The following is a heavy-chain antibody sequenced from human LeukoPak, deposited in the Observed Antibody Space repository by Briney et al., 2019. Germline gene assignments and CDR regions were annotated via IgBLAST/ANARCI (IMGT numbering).Heavy chain of an antibody. V-gene: IGHV3-30*02. D-gene: IGHD3-10*01. CDR2: IRYDGSNK. Sequence: GGSLRLSCAASGFTFSSYGMHWVRQAPGKGLEWVAFIRYDGSNKYYADSVKGRFTISRDNSKNTLYLQMNSLRAEDTAVYYCAKDLLYYYGSGSYSIDYWGQGTLVTVSS. J-gene: IGHJ4*02. CDR1: GFTFSSYG. CDR3: AKDLLYYYGSGSYSIDY.